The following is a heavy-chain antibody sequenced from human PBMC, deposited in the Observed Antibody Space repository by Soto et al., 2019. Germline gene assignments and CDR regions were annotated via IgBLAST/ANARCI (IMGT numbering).Heavy chain of an antibody. V-gene: IGHV4-39*07. CDR2: IYSGGIT. D-gene: IGHD1-7*01. CDR3: ARIGYNWNYFASGDYYMDV. CDR1: GGSIGISNFY. J-gene: IGHJ6*03. Sequence: PSETLSLTCSVSGGSIGISNFYWGWVRQSPGRGLEWIGYIYSGGITYYNPSLKSRVTISVDTSQNQFSLKLSSVTAADTAVYYCARIGYNWNYFASGDYYMDVWGKGTTVTVSS.